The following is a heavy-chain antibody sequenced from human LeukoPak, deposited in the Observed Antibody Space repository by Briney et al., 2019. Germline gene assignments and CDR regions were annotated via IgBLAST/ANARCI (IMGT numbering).Heavy chain of an antibody. CDR3: AREVVVVPAAIHFDY. J-gene: IGHJ4*02. Sequence: SETLSLTCTVSGGSISSYYWSWIRQPAGKGLEWIGRIYTSGSTNYNPPLKSRVTMSVDTSKNQFSLKLSSVTAADTAVYYCAREVVVVPAAIHFDYWGQGTLVTVSS. CDR1: GGSISSYY. V-gene: IGHV4-4*07. D-gene: IGHD2-2*01. CDR2: IYTSGST.